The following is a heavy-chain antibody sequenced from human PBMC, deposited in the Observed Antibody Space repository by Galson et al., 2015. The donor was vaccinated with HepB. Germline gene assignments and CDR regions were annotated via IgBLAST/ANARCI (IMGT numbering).Heavy chain of an antibody. V-gene: IGHV6-1*01. CDR1: GDSVSSNSAA. J-gene: IGHJ5*02. Sequence: CAISGDSVSSNSAAWNWIRQSPSRGLEWLGRTYYRSKWYNDYAVSVKSRITINPDTSKNQFSLQLNSVTPEDTAVYYCARACYYDSSGYYETCNWFDPWGQGTLVTVSS. D-gene: IGHD3-22*01. CDR2: TYYRSKWYN. CDR3: ARACYYDSSGYYETCNWFDP.